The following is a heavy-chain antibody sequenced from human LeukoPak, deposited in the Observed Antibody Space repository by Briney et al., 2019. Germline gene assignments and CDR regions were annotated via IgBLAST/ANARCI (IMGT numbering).Heavy chain of an antibody. D-gene: IGHD2-8*01. V-gene: IGHV3-21*01. J-gene: IGHJ6*04. CDR3: AREYCTNGVCYTHPLDV. Sequence: PGGSLRLSCAASGFTFSSYSMNWVRQAPGKGLEWVSSISSNNSYIYYADSVKGRFTISRDNAKNSLYLQMNSLRAEDTAVYYCAREYCTNGVCYTHPLDVWGKGTTVTVSS. CDR1: GFTFSSYS. CDR2: ISSNNSYI.